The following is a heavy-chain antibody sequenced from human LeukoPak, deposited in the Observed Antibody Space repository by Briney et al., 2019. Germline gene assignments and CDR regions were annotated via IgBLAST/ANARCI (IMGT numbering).Heavy chain of an antibody. CDR2: IRSKAYGGTT. CDR1: GFTFSSYA. D-gene: IGHD5/OR15-5a*01. V-gene: IGHV3-49*04. CDR3: TRFSVNYYYYYMDV. J-gene: IGHJ6*03. Sequence: GGSLRLSCAASGFTFSSYAMSWVRQAPGKGLEWVGFIRSKAYGGTTEYAASVKGRFTISRDDSKSIAYLQMNSLKTEDTAVYYCTRFSVNYYYYYMDVWGKGTTVTISS.